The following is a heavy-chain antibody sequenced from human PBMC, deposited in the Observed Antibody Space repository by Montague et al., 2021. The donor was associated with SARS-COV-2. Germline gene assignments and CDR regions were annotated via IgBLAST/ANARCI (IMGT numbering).Heavy chain of an antibody. CDR2: ISSKTYGGTT. CDR3: TRVRSNWFRLPYRYYDC. J-gene: IGHJ4*02. Sequence: SLRLSCAASEFTLGDYAMTWVRQAPGKGLEWVGLISSKTYGGTTAYAASVKGRFTISRDDTKSIAYLQMRSLKTEDTAVYYCTRVRSNWFRLPYRYYDCWGQGTLVTVSS. V-gene: IGHV3-49*04. D-gene: IGHD6-13*01. CDR1: EFTLGDYA.